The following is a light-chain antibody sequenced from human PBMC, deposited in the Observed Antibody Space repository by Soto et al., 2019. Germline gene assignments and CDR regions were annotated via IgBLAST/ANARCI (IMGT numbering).Light chain of an antibody. J-gene: IGKJ5*01. Sequence: DIQMTQPPSTLSPSVGDRVTITCRASQSISSWLAWYQQKPGKAPKLLIYKASSLESGVPSRFSGSGSGTEFTLTISSLQPDDFAVYYCQQYHNWPITFGQGTRLEI. V-gene: IGKV1-5*03. CDR3: QQYHNWPIT. CDR2: KAS. CDR1: QSISSW.